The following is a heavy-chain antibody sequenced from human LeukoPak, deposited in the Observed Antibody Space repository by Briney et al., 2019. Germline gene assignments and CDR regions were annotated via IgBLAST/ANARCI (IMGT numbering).Heavy chain of an antibody. Sequence: GASVKVSCKASGYTFTSYGISWVRQAPGQGLEWMGWISAYNGNTNYAQKLQGRVTMTTDTSTSTAYMELRSLRSDDTAVYYCARDREYCSSTSCYFTAFGIWGQGTMVTVSS. CDR2: ISAYNGNT. V-gene: IGHV1-18*01. D-gene: IGHD2-2*01. CDR3: ARDREYCSSTSCYFTAFGI. J-gene: IGHJ3*02. CDR1: GYTFTSYG.